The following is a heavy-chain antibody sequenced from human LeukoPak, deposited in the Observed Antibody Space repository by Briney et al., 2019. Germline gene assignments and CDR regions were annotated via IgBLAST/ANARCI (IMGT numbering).Heavy chain of an antibody. V-gene: IGHV3-11*01. CDR1: GFTFSDYY. CDR2: ISSSGSTI. J-gene: IGHJ4*02. Sequence: GGSLRLSCAASGFTFSDYYTSWIRQAPGKGLEWVSYISSSGSTIYYADSVKGRFTISRDNAKNSLYLQMNSLRAEDTAVYYCARDAYCGGDCYSGYFDYWGQGTLVTVSS. CDR3: ARDAYCGGDCYSGYFDY. D-gene: IGHD2-21*02.